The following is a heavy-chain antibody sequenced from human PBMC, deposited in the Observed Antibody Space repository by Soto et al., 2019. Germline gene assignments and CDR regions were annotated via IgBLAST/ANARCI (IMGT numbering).Heavy chain of an antibody. D-gene: IGHD3-22*01. CDR3: ARGGYSSGYHY. J-gene: IGHJ4*02. V-gene: IGHV1-18*04. Sequence: QVQLLQSGTEVKEPGASVKVSCKASGYTFTSFDISWVRQAPGQGLEWVGWTTASNTHTNYAQQLQGRLTMTTDTSTTPAYMELRSLRSDDTAICYCARGGYSSGYHYWGQGTLVTVSS. CDR2: TTASNTHT. CDR1: GYTFTSFD.